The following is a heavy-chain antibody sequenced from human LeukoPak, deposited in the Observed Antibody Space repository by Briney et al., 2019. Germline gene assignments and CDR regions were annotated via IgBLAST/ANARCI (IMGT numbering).Heavy chain of an antibody. CDR2: IKSKTDGGTT. Sequence: PGGSLRLSCAASGFTFSNAWMSWVRQAPGKGLEWVGRIKSKTDGGTTDYAAPVKGRFTISRDDSKNTLYLQMNSLKTEDTAVYYCTGDIVVVIASDYWGQGTLVTVSS. V-gene: IGHV3-15*01. D-gene: IGHD2-21*01. CDR3: TGDIVVVIASDY. J-gene: IGHJ4*02. CDR1: GFTFSNAW.